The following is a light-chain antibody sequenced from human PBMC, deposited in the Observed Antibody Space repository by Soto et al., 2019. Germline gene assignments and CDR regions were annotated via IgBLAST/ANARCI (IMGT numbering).Light chain of an antibody. CDR3: SSFASNRDVV. J-gene: IGLJ2*01. Sequence: QSALTQPASVSGSPGQSITISCTGTSSDVGGYNYVSWYQQHPGKAPILMIYEVSNRPSGVYNRCSGSKSGNTASLTISGLQAEDEAVYFCSSFASNRDVVCGGGTKLTVL. CDR2: EVS. CDR1: SSDVGGYNY. V-gene: IGLV2-14*01.